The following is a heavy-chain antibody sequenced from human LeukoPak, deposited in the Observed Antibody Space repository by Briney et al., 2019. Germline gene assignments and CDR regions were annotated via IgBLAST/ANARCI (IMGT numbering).Heavy chain of an antibody. Sequence: PGGSLRLSCEASGFSFSNYWMTWVRQAPGEGLEWVADINQNGGQSYYVDSVKGRFTLSRDNAKNSLFLQLNSLRAEDTAVYYCVKNSGWYCLDYWGQGITVIVSS. D-gene: IGHD6-13*01. CDR1: GFSFSNYW. CDR2: INQNGGQS. J-gene: IGHJ4*02. V-gene: IGHV3-7*03. CDR3: VKNSGWYCLDY.